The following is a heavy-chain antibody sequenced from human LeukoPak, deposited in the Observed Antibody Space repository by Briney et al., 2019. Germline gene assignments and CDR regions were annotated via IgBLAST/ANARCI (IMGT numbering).Heavy chain of an antibody. V-gene: IGHV3-23*01. CDR2: ISGSGGST. D-gene: IGHD6-19*01. Sequence: PGGSLRLSCAASGFTFSSYAMSWVRQAPGKGLEWVSAISGSGGSTCYADSVKGRFTISRDNSKNTLYLQMNSLRTEDTAVYHCVADVPPSNSGLYEAQIDFWGQGTLVTVSS. CDR3: VADVPPSNSGLYEAQIDF. J-gene: IGHJ4*02. CDR1: GFTFSSYA.